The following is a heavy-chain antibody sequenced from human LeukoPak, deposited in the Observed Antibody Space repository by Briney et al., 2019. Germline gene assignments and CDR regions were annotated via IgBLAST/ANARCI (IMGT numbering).Heavy chain of an antibody. J-gene: IGHJ4*02. V-gene: IGHV3-21*01. CDR1: GFTFSSYS. Sequence: GGSLRLSCAASGFTFSSYSMNWVRQAPGKGLEWDSSISSSSSYIYYADSVKGRFTISRDNAKNSLYLQMNSLRAEDTAVYYCARVPPGAIAVAGNEIDYWGQGTLVTVSS. CDR2: ISSSSSYI. D-gene: IGHD6-19*01. CDR3: ARVPPGAIAVAGNEIDY.